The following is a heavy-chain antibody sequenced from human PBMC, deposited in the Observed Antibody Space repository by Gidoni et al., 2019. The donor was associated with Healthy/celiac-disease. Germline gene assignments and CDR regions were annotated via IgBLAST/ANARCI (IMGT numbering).Heavy chain of an antibody. Sequence: QVQLQASGPGLVKPSKTLSLTCTVSGGSVSSGTYYWSWIRQPPGKGLEWIGYIFYTGNTNYNPSLKSRVTISVDTSKNQFSLKLSSVTAADTAVYYCARVLGNYFDYWGQGTLVTVSS. CDR1: GGSVSSGTYY. D-gene: IGHD3-16*01. CDR2: IFYTGNT. J-gene: IGHJ4*02. CDR3: ARVLGNYFDY. V-gene: IGHV4-61*01.